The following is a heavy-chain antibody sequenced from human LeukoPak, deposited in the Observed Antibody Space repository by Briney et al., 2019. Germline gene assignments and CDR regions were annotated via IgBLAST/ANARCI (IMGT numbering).Heavy chain of an antibody. J-gene: IGHJ5*02. V-gene: IGHV1-24*01. CDR3: ATTITIFGVASNWFDP. D-gene: IGHD3-3*01. CDR2: FDPEDGET. CDR1: GYTLTELS. Sequence: GASVKVSCKVSGYTLTELSMHWVRQAPGKGLEWMGGFDPEDGETIYAQKFQGRVTMTEDTSTDTAYMELSSLRSEDTAVYYCATTITIFGVASNWFDPGGQGTRVTV.